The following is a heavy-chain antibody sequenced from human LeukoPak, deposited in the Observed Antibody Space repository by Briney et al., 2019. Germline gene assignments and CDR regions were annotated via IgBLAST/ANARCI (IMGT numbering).Heavy chain of an antibody. CDR2: INPNSGGT. Sequence: ASVKVSCKASGYTFTGYYMHWVRQAPGQGLEWVGWINPNSGGTNYAQKFQGRVTMTRDTSISTAYMELSRLRSDDTAVYYWARDLPWALQLGYCDYWGQGTLVTVSS. CDR3: ARDLPWALQLGYCDY. J-gene: IGHJ4*02. CDR1: GYTFTGYY. V-gene: IGHV1-2*02. D-gene: IGHD1-1*01.